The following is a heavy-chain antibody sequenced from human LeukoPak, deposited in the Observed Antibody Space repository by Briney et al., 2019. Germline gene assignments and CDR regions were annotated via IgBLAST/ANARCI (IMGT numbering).Heavy chain of an antibody. D-gene: IGHD6-19*01. CDR3: ARRILVAGLFDY. V-gene: IGHV4-61*01. CDR2: IYYSGST. Sequence: SETLSLTCTVSGGSVSSGSYFWSWIRQPPGKGLEWIGYIYYSGSTYYNPSLESRVSISGDTSKNQFSLKLSSVIAADTAVYYCARRILVAGLFDYWGQGTLVTVSS. CDR1: GGSVSSGSYF. J-gene: IGHJ4*02.